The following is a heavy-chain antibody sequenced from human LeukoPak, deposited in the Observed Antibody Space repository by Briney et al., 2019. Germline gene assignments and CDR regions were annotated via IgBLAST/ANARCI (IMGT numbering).Heavy chain of an antibody. Sequence: SSVKVSCKASGGTFSSYAISWVRQAPGQGREGRGGIIPIFGTANYAQKFQGRVTITTDESPRTAYMELSSLRSEDTAVYYCARAERYCSSTSCLAVGDDYYYMDVWGKGTTVTVSS. CDR2: IIPIFGTA. CDR1: GGTFSSYA. V-gene: IGHV1-69*05. D-gene: IGHD2-2*01. J-gene: IGHJ6*03. CDR3: ARAERYCSSTSCLAVGDDYYYMDV.